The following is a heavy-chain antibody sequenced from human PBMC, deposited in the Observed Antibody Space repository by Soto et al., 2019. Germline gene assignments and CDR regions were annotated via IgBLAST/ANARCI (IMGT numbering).Heavy chain of an antibody. D-gene: IGHD5-12*01. CDR2: ISSSSSYI. CDR3: ARDRPGYSGYDFGY. CDR1: GFTFSSYS. J-gene: IGHJ4*02. Sequence: SGGSLRLSCAASGFTFSSYSMNWVRQAPGKGLEWVSSISSSSSYIYYADSVKGRFTISRDNAKNSLYLQMNSLRAEDTAVYYCARDRPGYSGYDFGYWGQGTLVTVSS. V-gene: IGHV3-21*01.